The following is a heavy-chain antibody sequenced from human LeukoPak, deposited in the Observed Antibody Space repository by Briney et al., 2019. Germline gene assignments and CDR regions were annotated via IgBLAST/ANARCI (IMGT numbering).Heavy chain of an antibody. D-gene: IGHD1-1*01. Sequence: KPSETLSLTCTVSGVSISSYYWSWIRQPPGKGLEWIGYIYYSGSTNYNPSLKSRVTISVDTSKNQFSLKLSSVTAADTAVYYCARGGTGPVKSWFDPWGQGTLVTVSS. CDR1: GVSISSYY. V-gene: IGHV4-59*01. CDR3: ARGGTGPVKSWFDP. CDR2: IYYSGST. J-gene: IGHJ5*02.